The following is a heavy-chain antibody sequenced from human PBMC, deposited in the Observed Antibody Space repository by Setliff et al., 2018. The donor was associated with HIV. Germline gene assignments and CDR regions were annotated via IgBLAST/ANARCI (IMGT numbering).Heavy chain of an antibody. J-gene: IGHJ1*01. V-gene: IGHV1-46*01. Sequence: ASVMVSCKASGYTFTSYYMHWVRQAPGQGLEWMGIINPSSGSTTYAQRFQGRVTMTRDTSTSTVYMELSSLRSEDTAVYYCARDPAPSSSASYFQHWGQGTPVTVSS. D-gene: IGHD6-6*01. CDR2: INPSSGST. CDR1: GYTFTSYY. CDR3: ARDPAPSSSASYFQH.